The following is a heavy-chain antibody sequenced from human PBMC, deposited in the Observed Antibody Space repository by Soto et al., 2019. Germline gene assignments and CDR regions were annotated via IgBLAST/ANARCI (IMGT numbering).Heavy chain of an antibody. V-gene: IGHV2-5*02. CDR1: GFSLSTSGVG. CDR2: IYWDDDK. Sequence: SGPTLVNPTQTLTLTCTFSGFSLSTSGVGVGWIRQPPGKALEWLALIYWDDDKRYSPSLKSRLTITKDTSKNQVVLTMTNMDPVDTATYYCAHSRVPMVRGVIFWFDPWGQGTLVTVSS. CDR3: AHSRVPMVRGVIFWFDP. J-gene: IGHJ5*02. D-gene: IGHD3-10*01.